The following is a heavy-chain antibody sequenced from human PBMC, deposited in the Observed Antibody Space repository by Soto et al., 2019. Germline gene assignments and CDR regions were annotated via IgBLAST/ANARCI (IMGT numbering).Heavy chain of an antibody. CDR2: IVPIYRTA. V-gene: IGHV1-69*01. CDR1: GGTFSSYR. D-gene: IGHD6-13*01. J-gene: IGHJ4*02. CDR3: VRDSREKRSSS. Sequence: SVKVTFKASGGTFSSYRINWVRQAPGQGLEWVGCIVPIYRTADYAQKLQGRVTITADESARTSYMELRSLKSQDTAVYYCVRDSREKRSSSWGQGTLVTVSS.